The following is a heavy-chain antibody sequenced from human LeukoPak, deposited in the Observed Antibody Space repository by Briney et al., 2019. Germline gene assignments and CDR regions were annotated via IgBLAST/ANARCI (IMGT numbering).Heavy chain of an antibody. CDR2: INHSGST. CDR1: GGSFSGYY. V-gene: IGHV4-34*01. Sequence: PSETLSLTCAVYGGSFSGYYWSWIRQPPGKGLERIGEINHSGSTNYNPSLKSQVTISVDTSKNQFSLKLSSVTAADTAVYYCARGLVYYDILTGSYYFDYWGQGTLVTVSS. CDR3: ARGLVYYDILTGSYYFDY. D-gene: IGHD3-9*01. J-gene: IGHJ4*02.